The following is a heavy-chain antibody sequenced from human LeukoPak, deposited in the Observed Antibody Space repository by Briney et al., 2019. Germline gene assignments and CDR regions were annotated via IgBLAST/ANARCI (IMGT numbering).Heavy chain of an antibody. CDR3: ARDRASSSWYDWVDGYNWGPDY. J-gene: IGHJ4*02. Sequence: PGGSLRLSCAASGFTFSSYWMSWVRQAPGKGLEWVANIKQDGSEKYYVDSVKGRFTISRDNAKNSLYLQMNSLRAEDTAVYYCARDRASSSWYDWVDGYNWGPDYWGQGTLVTVSS. CDR2: IKQDGSEK. V-gene: IGHV3-7*01. CDR1: GFTFSSYW. D-gene: IGHD6-13*01.